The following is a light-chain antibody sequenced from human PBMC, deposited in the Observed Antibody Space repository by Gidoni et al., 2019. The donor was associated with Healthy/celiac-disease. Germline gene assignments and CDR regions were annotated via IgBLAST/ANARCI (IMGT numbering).Light chain of an antibody. CDR1: QSISSY. V-gene: IGKV1-39*01. CDR3: QQSYSTPPR. Sequence: DIQMTQSPSSLSASVGDRVTITRRASQSISSYLNWYQQKPGKAPKLLIYAASSLQSGLPSRFSGSGSGTDFTLTISSLQPEDFATYYCQQSYSTPPRFGQGTKVEIK. J-gene: IGKJ1*01. CDR2: AAS.